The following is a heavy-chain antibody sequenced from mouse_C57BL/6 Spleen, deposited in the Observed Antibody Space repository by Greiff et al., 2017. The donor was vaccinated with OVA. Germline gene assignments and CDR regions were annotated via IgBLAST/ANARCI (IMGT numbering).Heavy chain of an antibody. J-gene: IGHJ3*01. CDR2: IYPGDGDT. CDR1: GYAFSSYW. Sequence: VKLQQSGAELVKPGASVKISCKASGYAFSSYWMNWVKQRPGKGLEWIGQIYPGDGDTTYNGKFQGKATLTADKSSSTAYMQLSSLTSGDSAVDYCARSPDSSGYDAYWGQGTLVTVSA. CDR3: ARSPDSSGYDAY. D-gene: IGHD3-2*02. V-gene: IGHV1-80*01.